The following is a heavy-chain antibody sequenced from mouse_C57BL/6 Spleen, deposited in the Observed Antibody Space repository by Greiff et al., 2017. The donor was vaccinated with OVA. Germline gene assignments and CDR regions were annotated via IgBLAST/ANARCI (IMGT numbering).Heavy chain of an antibody. Sequence: VQLQQPGAELVRPGTSVKLSCKASGYTFTSYWMHWVKQRPGQGLEWIGVIDPSDSYTNYNPKFKGKATLTVDTSSSTAYMQLSSLPSEDSAVYYCARDDGFAYWGQGTLVTVSA. CDR3: ARDDGFAY. CDR1: GYTFTSYW. V-gene: IGHV1-59*01. CDR2: IDPSDSYT. J-gene: IGHJ3*01.